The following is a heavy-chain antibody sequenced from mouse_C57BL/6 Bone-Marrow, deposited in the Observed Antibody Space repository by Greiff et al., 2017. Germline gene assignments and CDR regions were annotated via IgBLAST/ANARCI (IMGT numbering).Heavy chain of an antibody. D-gene: IGHD1-1*01. CDR3: THYGSSYEAMDY. V-gene: IGHV6-6*01. CDR1: GFTFSDAW. J-gene: IGHJ4*01. Sequence: DVMLVESGGGLVQPGGSMKLSCAASGFTFSDAWMDWVRQSPEKGLEWVAEIRNKANNHATYYAESVKGRFTISRDDSKSSVYLQMNSLRAEDTGIYYCTHYGSSYEAMDYWGQGTSVTVSS. CDR2: IRNKANNHAT.